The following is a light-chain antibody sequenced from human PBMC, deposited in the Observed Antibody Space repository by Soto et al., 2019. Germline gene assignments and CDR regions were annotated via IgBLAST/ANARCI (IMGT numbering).Light chain of an antibody. CDR2: EVS. V-gene: IGLV2-8*01. J-gene: IGLJ2*01. CDR3: SSYAGSNXLVV. CDR1: SSDVGGYNY. Sequence: QSALTQPPSASGSPGQSVTISCTGTSSDVGGYNYVSWYQQHPGKAPKLMIYEVSKRPSGVPDRFSGSKSGNTASLTVSGLQAEDEADYYCSSYAGSNXLVVFGGGT.